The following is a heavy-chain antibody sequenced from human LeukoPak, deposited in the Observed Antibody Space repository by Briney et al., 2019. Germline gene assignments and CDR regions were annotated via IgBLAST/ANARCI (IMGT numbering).Heavy chain of an antibody. V-gene: IGHV3-7*03. Sequence: GGSLRLSCAASGFTFSSYWMSWVRQAPGKGLEWVANIKQDGSEKYYVDSVKGRFTISRDNAKNSLYLQMNSLRAEDTAVYYCARDSASGYDPPFDYWGQGTLVTDSS. CDR1: GFTFSSYW. J-gene: IGHJ4*02. D-gene: IGHD5-12*01. CDR3: ARDSASGYDPPFDY. CDR2: IKQDGSEK.